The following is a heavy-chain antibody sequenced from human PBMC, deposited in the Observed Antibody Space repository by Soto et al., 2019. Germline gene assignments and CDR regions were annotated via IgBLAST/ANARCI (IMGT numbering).Heavy chain of an antibody. CDR3: ARIAMPVRPRWYNWFDP. D-gene: IGHD2-2*01. Sequence: GASVKVSFKTSGYTFNDYEINWVRRAPGQGLEWIGWMNPNSGETGYAQRFQGRVTMTTSSSLSTAYLELSSLTSDDTAVYYCARIAMPVRPRWYNWFDPWGQGTLVTVSS. CDR1: GYTFNDYE. CDR2: MNPNSGET. J-gene: IGHJ5*02. V-gene: IGHV1-8*02.